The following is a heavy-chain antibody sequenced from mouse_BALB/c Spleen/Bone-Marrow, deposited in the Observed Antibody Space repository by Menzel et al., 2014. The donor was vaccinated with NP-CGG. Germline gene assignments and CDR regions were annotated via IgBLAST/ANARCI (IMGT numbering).Heavy chain of an antibody. CDR2: INPSTGYT. CDR1: GYTFTSYW. J-gene: IGHJ2*01. CDR3: ARWGDDGTFDY. Sequence: VKVVESGAELAKPGASVKMSCKASGYTFTSYWMHWVKQRPGQGLEWIGYINPSTGYTEYNQKFKDKATLTADKSSXTAYMQLSSLTSEDSAVYYCARWGDDGTFDYWGQGTTLTVSS. D-gene: IGHD2-12*01. V-gene: IGHV1-7*01.